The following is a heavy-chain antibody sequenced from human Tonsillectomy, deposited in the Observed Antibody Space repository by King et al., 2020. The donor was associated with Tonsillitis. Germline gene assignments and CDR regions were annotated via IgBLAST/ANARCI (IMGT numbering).Heavy chain of an antibody. CDR2: IIPIFGTA. V-gene: IGHV1-69*12. J-gene: IGHJ3*02. CDR3: ATPLNYDFWSGGRVDI. D-gene: IGHD3-3*01. CDR1: GGTFSSYA. Sequence: QLVQSGAEVKKPRSSVKVSCKASGGTFSSYAISWVRQAPGQGLEWMGGIIPIFGTANYAQKFQGRVTITADESTSTAYMELSSLRSEDTAVYYCATPLNYDFWSGGRVDIWGQGTMVTVSS.